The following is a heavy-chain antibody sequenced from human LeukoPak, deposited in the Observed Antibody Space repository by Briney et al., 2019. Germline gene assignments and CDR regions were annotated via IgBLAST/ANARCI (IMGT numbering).Heavy chain of an antibody. V-gene: IGHV3-13*01. Sequence: GGSLRLSCAASGFTFSSFDMHWVRQPTGQGLEWVSTIGTASDTYYPGSVEGRFTLSRDNAKISLYLQMNSLTAGDTAVYYCARGPPRGKYYYMDVWGKGTTVTVSS. D-gene: IGHD1-1*01. CDR1: GFTFSSFD. CDR3: ARGPPRGKYYYMDV. CDR2: IGTASDT. J-gene: IGHJ6*03.